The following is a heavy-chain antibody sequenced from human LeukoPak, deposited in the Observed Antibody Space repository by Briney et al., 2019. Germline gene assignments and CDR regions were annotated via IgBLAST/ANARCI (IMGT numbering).Heavy chain of an antibody. CDR1: GDSVSSNSAI. CDR2: TYYRSKWYS. D-gene: IGHD2-21*02. V-gene: IGHV6-1*01. J-gene: IGHJ6*02. Sequence: SQTLSLTCAISGDSVSSNSAIWNWIRQSPPRGLEWLGRTYYRSKWYSDYAASVKSRITVNPDTSKNQFSLQLTSVTPEDTAVYFCARRRGGAYDDFYYSMDVWGQGTTVTVS. CDR3: ARRRGGAYDDFYYSMDV.